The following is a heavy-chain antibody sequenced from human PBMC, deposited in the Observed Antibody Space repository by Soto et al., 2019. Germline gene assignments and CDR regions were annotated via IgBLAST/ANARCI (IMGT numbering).Heavy chain of an antibody. V-gene: IGHV3-30-3*01. CDR2: TSFDGIDK. CDR1: GFTFNSYS. CDR3: ATDGLVGSFRPKYYTYDYFMDV. J-gene: IGHJ6*03. Sequence: QVQLVESGGGVVQPGESLRLSCVASGFTFNSYSVHWVRQAPGKGLQWLAVTSFDGIDKYYAESVKGRFTTSRDTSKNPLYLQLNSLRDEDTAIYFCATDGLVGSFRPKYYTYDYFMDVWGQGTTVTVSS. D-gene: IGHD3-10*01.